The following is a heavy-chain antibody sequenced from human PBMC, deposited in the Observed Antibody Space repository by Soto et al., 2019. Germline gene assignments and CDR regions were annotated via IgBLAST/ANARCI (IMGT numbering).Heavy chain of an antibody. CDR2: ISNDGSDK. D-gene: IGHD2-15*01. V-gene: IGHV3-30*03. CDR1: GFTNYD. Sequence: QVQLVESGGGVVQPGRSLRLSCAVSGFTNYDMHWVRQAPGKGLEWLALISNDGSDKYYADSVKGRCTISRDNSTNTLYLQMNRLRPEATAVYYCVRDHYCGGGSCHTDDQWFDPWGQGTLVTVSS. J-gene: IGHJ5*02. CDR3: VRDHYCGGGSCHTDDQWFDP.